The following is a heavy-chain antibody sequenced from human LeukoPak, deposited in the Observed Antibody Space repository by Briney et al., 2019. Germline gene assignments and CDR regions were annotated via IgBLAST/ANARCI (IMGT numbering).Heavy chain of an antibody. CDR3: ARTTVVTLHYMDV. Sequence: PGGSLRLSCAASGFTFSSYAMHWVRQAPGKGLEWVAVISYDGSNKYYADSVKGRFTISRDNSKNTLYLQMNSLRAEDTAVYYYARTTVVTLHYMDVWGKGTTVTVSS. D-gene: IGHD4-23*01. V-gene: IGHV3-30-3*01. J-gene: IGHJ6*03. CDR2: ISYDGSNK. CDR1: GFTFSSYA.